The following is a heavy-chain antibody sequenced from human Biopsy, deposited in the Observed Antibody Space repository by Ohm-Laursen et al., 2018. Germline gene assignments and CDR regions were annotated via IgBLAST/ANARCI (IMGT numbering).Heavy chain of an antibody. CDR1: GKTFSDYQ. J-gene: IGHJ4*02. CDR3: GNEVHGRDY. V-gene: IGHV4-34*08. CDR2: INQAGTT. Sequence: SETLSLTCAVFGKTFSDYQWSWIRQPPGKGLEWIGQINQAGTTNYNPSLKSRVSISADASKYGFSLRLTSVTAADTAVYLCGNEVHGRDYWGLGAQVTVSS. D-gene: IGHD2-15*01.